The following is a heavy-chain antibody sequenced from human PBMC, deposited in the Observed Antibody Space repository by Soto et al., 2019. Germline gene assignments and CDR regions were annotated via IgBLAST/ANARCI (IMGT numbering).Heavy chain of an antibody. CDR3: ALVRTIVDFWSGYFYMDV. V-gene: IGHV2-5*02. D-gene: IGHD3-3*01. J-gene: IGHJ6*03. CDR2: IYWDDDK. Sequence: QISLKESGPTLVKPTQTLTLTCNFSGFSLSTSKVGVGWIRQPPGEALEWLALIYWDDDKRYSPSLKSRLTIMKDSSKIQVVLTMTNMDPVDTATYYCALVRTIVDFWSGYFYMDVWGKGTTVTVSS. CDR1: GFSLSTSKVG.